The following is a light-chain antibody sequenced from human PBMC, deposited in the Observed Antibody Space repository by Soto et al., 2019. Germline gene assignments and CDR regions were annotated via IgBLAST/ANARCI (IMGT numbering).Light chain of an antibody. V-gene: IGKV3-20*01. J-gene: IGKJ5*01. Sequence: EIVLTQSPGTLSFSPGERSNLSCKTSQSGGSNFLAWYQHKPGQAPRLLIYASSNRATGIPDRFSGSASGTDFTLTINRLEPEDFAVYYCQLYGISPHFGQGTRLEIK. CDR3: QLYGISPH. CDR2: ASS. CDR1: QSGGSNF.